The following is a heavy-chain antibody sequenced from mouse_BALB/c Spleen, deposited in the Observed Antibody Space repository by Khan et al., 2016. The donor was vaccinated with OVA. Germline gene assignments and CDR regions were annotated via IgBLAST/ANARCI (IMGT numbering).Heavy chain of an antibody. V-gene: IGHV1S41*01. D-gene: IGHD1-1*01. CDR3: EMENYYGRGCYAMDD. J-gene: IGHJ4*01. Sequence: DLVKPGASVKLSCKASGYTFTSYWINWIKQRPGQGLEWIGRIGPGSSNAYYNDMFKGKATLTVDTSSNTAYIQLSSLSSEDSAVYVVEMENYYGRGCYAMDDWGEGASVTVSA. CDR2: IGPGSSNA. CDR1: GYTFTSYW.